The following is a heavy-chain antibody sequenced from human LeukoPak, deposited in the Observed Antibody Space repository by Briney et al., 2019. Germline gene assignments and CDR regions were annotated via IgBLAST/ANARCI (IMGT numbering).Heavy chain of an antibody. Sequence: PGGSLRLSCTASGFTFGDYAMSWVRQAPGKGLEWVGFIRSKPYGGTTEYAASVKGRFTISIDDSESIAYLQVNSLNTEDTAVYYCTGCFGELSFFAHWGQGTLVTVSS. D-gene: IGHD3-10*01. J-gene: IGHJ4*02. CDR1: GFTFGDYA. CDR3: TGCFGELSFFAH. V-gene: IGHV3-49*04. CDR2: IRSKPYGGTT.